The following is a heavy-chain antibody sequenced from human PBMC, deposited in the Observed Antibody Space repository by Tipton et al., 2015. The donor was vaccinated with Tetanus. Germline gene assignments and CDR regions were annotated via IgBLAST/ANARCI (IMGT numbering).Heavy chain of an antibody. J-gene: IGHJ4*02. CDR1: GGSINSGTFY. CDR3: ARGTGDY. D-gene: IGHD1-14*01. Sequence: LSLTCTVSGGSINSGTFYWDWIRQTPGKGLEWIGNIYYNGNTLQNPSLKSRVTISVDTSKNQFSLKLSSVTAADTAVYYCARGTGDYWGQGTLVTVSS. CDR2: IYYNGNT. V-gene: IGHV4-39*07.